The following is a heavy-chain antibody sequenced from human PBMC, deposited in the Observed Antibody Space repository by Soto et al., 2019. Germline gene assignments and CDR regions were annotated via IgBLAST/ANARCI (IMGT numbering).Heavy chain of an antibody. CDR3: ARSDWFDP. V-gene: IGHV3-74*01. CDR1: GLSFSSYW. CDR2: ISSDGSIT. J-gene: IGHJ5*02. Sequence: EVQLVESGGGSVQPGGSLRLSCSASGLSFSSYWMHWVRQAPGKGLVWVSRISSDGSITVYADSVKGRFTISRDNVKNTLYLQMNSLRVEDTAVYYCARSDWFDPWGQGTLVTVSS.